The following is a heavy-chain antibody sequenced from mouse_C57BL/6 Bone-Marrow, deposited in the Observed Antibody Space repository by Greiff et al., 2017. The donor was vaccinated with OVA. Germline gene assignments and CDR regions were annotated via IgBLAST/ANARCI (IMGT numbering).Heavy chain of an antibody. J-gene: IGHJ3*01. V-gene: IGHV3-6*01. D-gene: IGHD2-3*01. Sequence: EVHLVESGPGLVKPSQSLSLTCSVTGYSITSGYYWNWIRQFPGNKLEWMGYISYDGSNNYNPSLKNRISITRDTSKNQFFLKLNSVTTEDTATYYCARDDGPWFAYWGQGTLVTVSA. CDR1: GYSITSGYY. CDR2: ISYDGSN. CDR3: ARDDGPWFAY.